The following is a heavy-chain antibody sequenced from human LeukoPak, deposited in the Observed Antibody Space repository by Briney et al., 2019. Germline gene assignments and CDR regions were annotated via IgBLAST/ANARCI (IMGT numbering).Heavy chain of an antibody. J-gene: IGHJ4*02. D-gene: IGHD3-22*01. CDR2: IYYSGST. CDR3: ALHTDYYDSSGYDY. V-gene: IGHV4-39*01. CDR1: GGSISSYY. Sequence: SETLSLTCTVSGGSISSYYWGWIRQPPGKGLEWIGSIYYSGSTYYNPSLKSRVTISVDTSKNQFSLKLSSVTAADTAVYYCALHTDYYDSSGYDYWGQGTLVTVSP.